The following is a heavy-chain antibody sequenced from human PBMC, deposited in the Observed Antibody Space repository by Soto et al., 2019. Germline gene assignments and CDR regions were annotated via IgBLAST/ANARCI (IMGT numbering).Heavy chain of an antibody. Sequence: ASETLSLTCAVYGGSFSGYYWSWIRQPPGKGLEWIGEINHSGSTNYNPSLKSRVTISVDTSKNQFSLKLSSVTAADTAVYYCARLPTMVRDYYYYMDVWGKGTTVTVSS. CDR2: INHSGST. D-gene: IGHD3-10*01. J-gene: IGHJ6*03. CDR3: ARLPTMVRDYYYYMDV. V-gene: IGHV4-34*01. CDR1: GGSFSGYY.